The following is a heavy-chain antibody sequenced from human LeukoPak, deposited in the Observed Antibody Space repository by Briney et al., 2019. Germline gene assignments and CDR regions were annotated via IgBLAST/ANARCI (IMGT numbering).Heavy chain of an antibody. J-gene: IGHJ3*02. Sequence: GGSLRLSCVASGFTFSSYSMNWVRQAPGKGPEWVSSISSDSNYIYYADSVKGRFTISRDNAKNSLYLQMNSLRAEDTAVYYCARDSSGWLGAFDIWGQGTMVTVSS. CDR2: ISSDSNYI. CDR1: GFTFSSYS. V-gene: IGHV3-21*01. D-gene: IGHD6-19*01. CDR3: ARDSSGWLGAFDI.